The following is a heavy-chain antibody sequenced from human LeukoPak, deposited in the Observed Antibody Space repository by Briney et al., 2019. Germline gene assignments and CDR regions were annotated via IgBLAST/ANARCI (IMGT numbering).Heavy chain of an antibody. J-gene: IGHJ5*01. V-gene: IGHV3-30*18. Sequence: GGSLRLSCAASGFTFSRYSMHWVRQAPGKGVEWVAVISYDGTDKYYADSVKGRFTISRDNSKNTLSLQMNSLRAEDTAVYYCAKEVVLNWFDSWGQGTLVTVSS. CDR1: GFTFSRYS. D-gene: IGHD2-8*02. CDR3: AKEVVLNWFDS. CDR2: ISYDGTDK.